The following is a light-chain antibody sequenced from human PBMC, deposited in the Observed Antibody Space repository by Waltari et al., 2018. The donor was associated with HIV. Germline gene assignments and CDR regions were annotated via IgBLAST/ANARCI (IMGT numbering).Light chain of an antibody. CDR1: RSDVGGYNY. J-gene: IGLJ2*01. CDR3: SSYTSSYTVI. CDR2: DVS. Sequence: QSALTQHASVSGSPGQSITISCSGSRSDVGGYNYVSWYQQHPGQAPTLMIYDVSDLPSGVSTRCSGSQSDNTASLTISGLQTEDEADYYCSSYTSSYTVIFGGGTKLTVL. V-gene: IGLV2-14*01.